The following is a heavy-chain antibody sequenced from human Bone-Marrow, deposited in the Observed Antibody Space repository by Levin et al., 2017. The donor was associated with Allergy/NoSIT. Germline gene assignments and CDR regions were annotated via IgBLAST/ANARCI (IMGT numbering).Heavy chain of an antibody. D-gene: IGHD3-10*01. J-gene: IGHJ6*02. Sequence: SETLSLTCAVSGGSISSSNWWSWVRQPPGKGLEWIGEIYHSGSTNYNPSLKSRVTISVDKSKNQFSLKLSSVTAADTAVYYCARDHGPSPASSYYYRYLISGLLSYYYGMDVWGQGTTVTVSS. V-gene: IGHV4-4*02. CDR2: IYHSGST. CDR1: GGSISSSNW. CDR3: ARDHGPSPASSYYYRYLISGLLSYYYGMDV.